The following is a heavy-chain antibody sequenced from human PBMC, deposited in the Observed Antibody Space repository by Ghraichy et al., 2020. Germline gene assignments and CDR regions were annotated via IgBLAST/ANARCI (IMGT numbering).Heavy chain of an antibody. V-gene: IGHV3-11*01. J-gene: IGHJ4*02. CDR2: IGSSGTTI. Sequence: GGSLRLSCAASGFTFSHYYMSWIRQTPGKGLEWLSYIGSSGTTIDYVDSVKGRFTISRDNSKNSLYMQMNSLRAEDTAVYYCARDHWAYEYWGQGTLVTVSS. CDR1: GFTFSHYY. D-gene: IGHD7-27*01. CDR3: ARDHWAYEY.